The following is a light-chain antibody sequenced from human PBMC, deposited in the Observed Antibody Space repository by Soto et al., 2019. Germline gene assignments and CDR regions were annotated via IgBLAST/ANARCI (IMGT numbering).Light chain of an antibody. Sequence: QSVLTQPTSVSGSPGQSVTISCTGTSSDVGGYNSVSWYQHHPGRAPKLMIYDVSKRPSGVPDRFSGSKSGNTASLTISGLEAEDEADYYCCSYAGSRTVVFGGGTQLTVL. CDR1: SSDVGGYNS. V-gene: IGLV2-11*01. CDR3: CSYAGSRTVV. J-gene: IGLJ7*01. CDR2: DVS.